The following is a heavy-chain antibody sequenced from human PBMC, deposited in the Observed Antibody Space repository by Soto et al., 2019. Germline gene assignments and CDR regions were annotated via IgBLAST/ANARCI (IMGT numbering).Heavy chain of an antibody. CDR3: VNPSYSSHAEYFQH. CDR1: GFTFSSYA. J-gene: IGHJ1*01. V-gene: IGHV3-64D*08. Sequence: PGGSLRLSCSASGFTFSSYAMHWVRQAPGKGLEYVSAISSNGGSTYYADSVKGRFTISRDNSKNTLYLQMSSLRAEDTAVYYYVNPSYSSHAEYFQHWGQGTLVTVSS. CDR2: ISSNGGST. D-gene: IGHD6-13*01.